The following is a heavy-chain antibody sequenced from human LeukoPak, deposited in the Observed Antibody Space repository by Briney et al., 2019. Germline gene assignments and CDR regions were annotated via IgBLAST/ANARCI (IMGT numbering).Heavy chain of an antibody. D-gene: IGHD4-17*01. V-gene: IGHV4-59*12. CDR2: IYYSGST. J-gene: IGHJ5*02. CDR3: ARGPNYGDYAYNWFDP. CDR1: GGSISSYY. Sequence: SETLSLTCTVSGGSISSYYWSWIRQPPGKGLEWIGYIYYSGSTNYNPSLKSRDTISVDRSKNQFSLKLSSVTAADTAVYYCARGPNYGDYAYNWFDPWGQGTLVTVSS.